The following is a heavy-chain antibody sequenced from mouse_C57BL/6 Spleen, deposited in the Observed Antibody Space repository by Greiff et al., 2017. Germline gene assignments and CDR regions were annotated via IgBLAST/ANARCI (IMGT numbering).Heavy chain of an antibody. Sequence: QVQLQQPGAELVKPGASVKLSCKASGYTFTSYCMPWVKQRPGQGLEWIGMIHPSSGNTNYNEKFKSKATLTADKSSSTAYMQLSSLTSEDSAVYYCAGYDYNSCFDYWGQGTTLTVSS. CDR2: IHPSSGNT. D-gene: IGHD2-4*01. CDR3: AGYDYNSCFDY. V-gene: IGHV1-64*01. J-gene: IGHJ2*01. CDR1: GYTFTSYC.